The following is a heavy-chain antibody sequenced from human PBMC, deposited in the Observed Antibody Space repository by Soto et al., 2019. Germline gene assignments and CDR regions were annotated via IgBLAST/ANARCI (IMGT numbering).Heavy chain of an antibody. D-gene: IGHD3-3*01. Sequence: SETLSLTCTVSGGSISSYYWSWIRQPPGKGLEWIGYIYYSGSTNYNPSLKSRVTISVDTSKNQFSLKLSSVTAADTAVYYCARDQVFWSGWDYYYYGMDVWGQGTTVTVSS. CDR2: IYYSGST. V-gene: IGHV4-59*01. CDR3: ARDQVFWSGWDYYYYGMDV. CDR1: GGSISSYY. J-gene: IGHJ6*02.